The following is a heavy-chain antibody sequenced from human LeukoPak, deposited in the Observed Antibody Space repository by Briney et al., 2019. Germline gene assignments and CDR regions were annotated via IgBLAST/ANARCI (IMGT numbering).Heavy chain of an antibody. D-gene: IGHD4-11*01. V-gene: IGHV3-23*01. CDR2: ISGSGGST. CDR1: GFTFSSYG. CDR3: AKGPRPPTVPALYFDY. J-gene: IGHJ4*02. Sequence: PGGSLRLSCAASGFTFSSYGMNWVRQAPGKGLEWVSAISGSGGSTYYADSVKGRFTISRDNSKNTLYLLMNSLRGEDTAVYYCAKGPRPPTVPALYFDYWGQGTLVTVSS.